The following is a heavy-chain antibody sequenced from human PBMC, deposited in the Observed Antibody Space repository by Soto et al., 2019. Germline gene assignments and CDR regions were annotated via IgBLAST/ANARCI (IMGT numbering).Heavy chain of an antibody. CDR1: GFTFSSYA. V-gene: IGHV3-23*01. CDR3: ARLYSRAYDI. J-gene: IGHJ3*02. CDR2: VTAGGDNT. D-gene: IGHD2-15*01. Sequence: EVQLLESGGGLVQPGGSLRLSCAASGFTFSSYAMTWVRQTPGQGLRWVSTVTAGGDNTYHADSVKGRFTISRDTSKNTLQLQMNSLRVEDTAIYHCARLYSRAYDIWGQGTMVTVSS.